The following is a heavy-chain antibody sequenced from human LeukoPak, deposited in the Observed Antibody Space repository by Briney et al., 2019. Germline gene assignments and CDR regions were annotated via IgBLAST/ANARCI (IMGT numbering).Heavy chain of an antibody. Sequence: SETLSLTCTVSGGSVSSGSYWSWIRQPPGKGLEWIGYIYYSGSTNYNPSLQSRVTISVDTSKSQFSLKLTSVTAADTAVYYCAREGGFYRPLDYSGQGTLVTVSS. CDR1: GGSVSSGSY. CDR2: IYYSGST. CDR3: AREGGFYRPLDY. D-gene: IGHD3-3*01. J-gene: IGHJ4*02. V-gene: IGHV4-61*01.